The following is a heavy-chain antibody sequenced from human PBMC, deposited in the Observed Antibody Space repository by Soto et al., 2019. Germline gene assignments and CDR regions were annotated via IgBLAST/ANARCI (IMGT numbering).Heavy chain of an antibody. V-gene: IGHV4-34*01. Sequence: SETLSLTCAVYGGSFSGYYWSWIRQPPGKGLEWIGEINHSGSTNYNPSLKSRVTIPVDTSKNQFSLKLSSVTAADTAVYYCARDPITMPPYFDYWGQGTLVTVSS. J-gene: IGHJ4*02. CDR3: ARDPITMPPYFDY. CDR1: GGSFSGYY. D-gene: IGHD3-3*01. CDR2: INHSGST.